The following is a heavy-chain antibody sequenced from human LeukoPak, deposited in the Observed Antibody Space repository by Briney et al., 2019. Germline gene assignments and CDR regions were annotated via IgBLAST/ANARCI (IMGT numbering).Heavy chain of an antibody. D-gene: IGHD6-13*01. CDR3: ATTREYSSSWCFDY. Sequence: GGSLRLSCAASGFTFSTYSMSWVRQAPGKGLEWVANMKQDGSEKYYVDSVKGRFTISRDNAKNSLFLQMNTLRAEDTAVYYCATTREYSSSWCFDYWGQGTLVTVSS. CDR2: MKQDGSEK. CDR1: GFTFSTYS. J-gene: IGHJ4*02. V-gene: IGHV3-7*01.